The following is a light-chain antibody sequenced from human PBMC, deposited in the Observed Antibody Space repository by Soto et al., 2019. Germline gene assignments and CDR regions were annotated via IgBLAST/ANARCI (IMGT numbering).Light chain of an antibody. J-gene: IGLJ2*01. V-gene: IGLV2-14*03. Sequence: QSALTQPASVSGSPGQSITISCTGTSSDIGAYNFVSWYQQHPGKAPKLMLYDVNIRPSGVSNSFSGSKSGNTASLTISGIQAEDEADYYCTSWTTSTTMIFGGGTKVTVL. CDR1: SSDIGAYNF. CDR2: DVN. CDR3: TSWTTSTTMI.